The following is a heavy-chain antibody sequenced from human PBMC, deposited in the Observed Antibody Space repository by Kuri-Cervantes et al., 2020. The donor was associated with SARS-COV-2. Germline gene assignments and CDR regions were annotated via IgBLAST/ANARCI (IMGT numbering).Heavy chain of an antibody. Sequence: LSLTCAASGFTFSSYGMHWVRQAPGKGLEWVAVMWYDGSNKYYADSVKGRFTISRDNSKNSLYLQMNSLRAEDTAVYYCGRDVEGGDRYLDHWGRGTLVTVSS. CDR2: MWYDGSNK. J-gene: IGHJ2*01. CDR3: GRDVEGGDRYLDH. CDR1: GFTFSSYG. D-gene: IGHD2-21*02. V-gene: IGHV3-33*08.